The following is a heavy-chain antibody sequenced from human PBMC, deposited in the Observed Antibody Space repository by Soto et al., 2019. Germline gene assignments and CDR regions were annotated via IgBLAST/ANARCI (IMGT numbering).Heavy chain of an antibody. V-gene: IGHV3-30*03. J-gene: IGHJ4*02. Sequence: QVQLVESGGGVVQPGRSLRLSCAPSGFTLSSYGMHWVRQAPGKGLEWVAVISYDGSNKNYADSVKGRFTISRDNSKNTLYLQMNSLRVEDTAVYYCPRDRYNSGWHDYWGQGSLVTVSS. CDR1: GFTLSSYG. CDR2: ISYDGSNK. CDR3: PRDRYNSGWHDY. D-gene: IGHD6-19*01.